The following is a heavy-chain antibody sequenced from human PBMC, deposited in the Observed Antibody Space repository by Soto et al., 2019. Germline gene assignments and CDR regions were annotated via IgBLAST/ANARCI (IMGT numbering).Heavy chain of an antibody. Sequence: SETLSLTCTVSGGSISSYHWSWIRQSPGKGLEWIGYVFYTGSTKYNPALKRRVAISVDTSKNQFSLKLSSVSAADTGLYYCARSYSGTFYGYDTWGQGILVTVSS. V-gene: IGHV4-59*01. CDR1: GGSISSYH. CDR2: VFYTGST. J-gene: IGHJ5*02. CDR3: ARSYSGTFYGYDT. D-gene: IGHD1-26*01.